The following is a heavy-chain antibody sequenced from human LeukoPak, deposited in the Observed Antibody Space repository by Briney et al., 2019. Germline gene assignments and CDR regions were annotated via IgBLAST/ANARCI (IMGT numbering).Heavy chain of an antibody. CDR3: ARLFGGYCSGATCYDDY. CDR2: IHPDDSDT. D-gene: IGHD2-15*01. V-gene: IGHV5-51*01. CDR1: GYRFSSYW. Sequence: GEPLKISCNGSGYRFSSYWIGWVRQMPGKGLERMGIIHPDDSDTRYSPSFQGQVTISADKSVSTAYLQWSSLKASDSAMYYCARLFGGYCSGATCYDDYWGQGTLVTVSS. J-gene: IGHJ4*02.